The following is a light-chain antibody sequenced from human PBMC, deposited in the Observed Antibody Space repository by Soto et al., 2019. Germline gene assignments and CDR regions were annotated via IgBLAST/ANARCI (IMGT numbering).Light chain of an antibody. V-gene: IGLV2-14*02. CDR3: QSYDITLSARYV. Sequence: QSVLTQPASVSGSPGQSITISCTGTSSDVGSYNLVSWYQQHPGKAPKLLIVGNTIRPSGVPDRFSASTSGTSASLAITGLQAEDEGDYYCQSYDITLSARYVFGTGTKVTVL. CDR1: SSDVGSYNL. CDR2: GNT. J-gene: IGLJ1*01.